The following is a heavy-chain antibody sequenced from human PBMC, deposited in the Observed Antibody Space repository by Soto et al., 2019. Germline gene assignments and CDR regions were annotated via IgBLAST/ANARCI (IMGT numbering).Heavy chain of an antibody. J-gene: IGHJ6*03. V-gene: IGHV3-21*01. Sequence: EVQLVESGGGLVKPGGSLRLSCAASGFTFSSYSMNWVRQAPGKGLEWVSSISSSSSYIYYADSVKGRFTISRDNAKNSLYLQMNSLRAEDTAVYYCARDCSRIAAAGSYYYYYMDVWGKGTTVTVSS. CDR1: GFTFSSYS. CDR3: ARDCSRIAAAGSYYYYYMDV. D-gene: IGHD6-13*01. CDR2: ISSSSSYI.